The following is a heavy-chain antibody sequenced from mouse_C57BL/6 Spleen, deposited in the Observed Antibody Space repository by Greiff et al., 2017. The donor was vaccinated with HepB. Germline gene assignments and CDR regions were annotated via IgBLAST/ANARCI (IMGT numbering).Heavy chain of an antibody. CDR1: GFTFSDYG. Sequence: EVMLVESGGGLVKPGGSLKLSCAASGFTFSDYGMHWVRQAPEKGLEWVAYISSGSSTIYYAETVKGRFTISRDNAKNTLFLQMTSLRSEDTAMYYCARADSSGYVPGYWGQGTTLTVSS. D-gene: IGHD3-2*02. CDR2: ISSGSSTI. CDR3: ARADSSGYVPGY. V-gene: IGHV5-17*01. J-gene: IGHJ2*01.